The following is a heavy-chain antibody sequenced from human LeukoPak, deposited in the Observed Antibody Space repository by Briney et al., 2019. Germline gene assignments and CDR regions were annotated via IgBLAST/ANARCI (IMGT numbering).Heavy chain of an antibody. V-gene: IGHV5-51*01. J-gene: IGHJ5*02. Sequence: GESLKISCKGSGYSFTSYWIGWVRQMPGKGLEWMGITYPGDSDTRYSPSFQGQVTISADKSISTAYLQWSSLKASDTAMYYCARRNCSGGSCYYPWFDPWGQGTLVTVSS. CDR2: TYPGDSDT. CDR3: ARRNCSGGSCYYPWFDP. CDR1: GYSFTSYW. D-gene: IGHD2-15*01.